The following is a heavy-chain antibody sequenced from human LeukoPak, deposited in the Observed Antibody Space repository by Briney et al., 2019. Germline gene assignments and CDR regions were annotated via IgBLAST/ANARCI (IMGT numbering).Heavy chain of an antibody. J-gene: IGHJ6*03. CDR2: IIPIFGTA. Sequence: SVKVSCKASGGTFSSYAISWVRQAPGQGLEWMGGIIPIFGTANYAQKFQGRVTITADKSTSTAYMELSSLRSEDTAVYYCARNFLDDYGDHGNYYYYYYMDVWGKGTTVTVSS. D-gene: IGHD4-17*01. V-gene: IGHV1-69*06. CDR1: GGTFSSYA. CDR3: ARNFLDDYGDHGNYYYYYYMDV.